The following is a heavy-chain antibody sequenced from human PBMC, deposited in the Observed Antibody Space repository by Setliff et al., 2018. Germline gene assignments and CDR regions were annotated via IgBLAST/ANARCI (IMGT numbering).Heavy chain of an antibody. J-gene: IGHJ4*02. CDR2: LYYSGST. CDR1: GGSISTSSYY. CDR3: ARQRRWFGHQAIDY. D-gene: IGHD3-10*01. Sequence: SETLSLTCTVSGGSISTSSYYWGWLRQPPGKGLEWIGSLYYSGSTYYNPSLKSRVTISVDTSKNQFSLKLSSVTAADTAVYYCARQRRWFGHQAIDYWGQGTLVTVSS. V-gene: IGHV4-39*07.